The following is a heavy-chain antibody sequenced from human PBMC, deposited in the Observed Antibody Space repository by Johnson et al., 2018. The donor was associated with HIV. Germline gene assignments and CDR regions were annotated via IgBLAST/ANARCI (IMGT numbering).Heavy chain of an antibody. V-gene: IGHV3-20*04. CDR3: ARAEGDGYNRRSRSAFDI. CDR1: GFTFDDYG. Sequence: VQLLESGGGVVRPGGSLRLSCAASGFTFDDYGMSWVHQAPGKGLEWVSGINWNGGSTGYADSVKGRFTISRDNSKNTLYLKMNSLRAEDTAVYYCARAEGDGYNRRSRSAFDIWGQGTMVTVSS. D-gene: IGHD5-24*01. J-gene: IGHJ3*02. CDR2: INWNGGST.